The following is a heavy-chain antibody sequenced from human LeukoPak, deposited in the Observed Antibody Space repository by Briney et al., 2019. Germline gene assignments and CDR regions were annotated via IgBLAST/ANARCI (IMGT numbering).Heavy chain of an antibody. V-gene: IGHV4-30-2*01. Sequence: SQTPSLTCAVSGGSISSGGYSWSWIRQPPGKGLEWIGYIYHSGSTYYNPSLKSRVTISVDRSKNQFSLKLSSVTAADTAVYYCARGSGYGALVDIWGQGTMVTVSS. J-gene: IGHJ3*02. CDR2: IYHSGST. CDR1: GGSISSGGYS. D-gene: IGHD5-12*01. CDR3: ARGSGYGALVDI.